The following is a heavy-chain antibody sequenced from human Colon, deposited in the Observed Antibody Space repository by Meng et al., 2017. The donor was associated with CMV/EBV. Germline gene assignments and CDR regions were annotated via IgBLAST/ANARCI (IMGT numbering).Heavy chain of an antibody. J-gene: IGHJ1*01. D-gene: IGHD3-16*01. CDR2: MDPTTGRT. CDR3: ASHSSYVWGSHH. V-gene: IGHV1-2*02. CDR1: GYSFTGYY. Sequence: VQLVQSGAEVRMPGALVNVSCKASGYSFTGYYIHWVRQAPGQGLEWMGWMDPTTGRTDYAQKFQGTVTMTRDTSISTAYLELSRLTSDDTAVYYCASHSSYVWGSHHWGQGTLVTVSS.